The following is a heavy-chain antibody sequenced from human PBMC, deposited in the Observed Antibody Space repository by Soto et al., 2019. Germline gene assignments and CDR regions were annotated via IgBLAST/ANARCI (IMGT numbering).Heavy chain of an antibody. CDR3: ARDREADFWSGYLTPYFDY. V-gene: IGHV1-18*01. CDR1: GYTFTSYG. D-gene: IGHD3-3*01. CDR2: ISAYNGNT. Sequence: ASVKVSFKASGYTFTSYGIGWVRQAPGQGLEWMGWISAYNGNTNYAQKLQGRVTMTTDTSTSTAYMELRSLRSDDTAVYYCARDREADFWSGYLTPYFDYWGQGTLVTVSS. J-gene: IGHJ4*02.